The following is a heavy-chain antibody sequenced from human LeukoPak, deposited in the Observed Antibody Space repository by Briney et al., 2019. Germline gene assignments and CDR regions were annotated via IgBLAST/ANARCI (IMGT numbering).Heavy chain of an antibody. CDR2: MNPNSGNT. CDR3: ARGPGMPGSSFDY. J-gene: IGHJ4*02. CDR1: GYTFTSYD. D-gene: IGHD1-26*01. Sequence: ASVKVSCKTSGYTFTSYDINWVRQATGQGLEWMGWMNPNSGNTGYAQKFQGRVTMTRNTSISTAYMELSSLRSEDTAVYYRARGPGMPGSSFDYWGQGTLVTVSS. V-gene: IGHV1-8*01.